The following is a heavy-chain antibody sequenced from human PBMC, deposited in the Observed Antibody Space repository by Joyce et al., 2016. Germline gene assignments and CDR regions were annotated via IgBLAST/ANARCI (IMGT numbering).Heavy chain of an antibody. CDR1: GGSISSSDYY. CDR3: ARLLLWFGEAPFDY. V-gene: IGHV4-39*01. CDR2: IYYSGST. Sequence: QLQLQESGPGLVKPSETLSLTCTVSGGSISSSDYYWGWIRPPPGKGLEWIGIIYYSGSTDYNPSLKSRVTISVDASKNQLSLKLSAVTAADTAVYYCARLLLWFGEAPFDYWGQGTLVTVSS. J-gene: IGHJ4*02. D-gene: IGHD3-10*01.